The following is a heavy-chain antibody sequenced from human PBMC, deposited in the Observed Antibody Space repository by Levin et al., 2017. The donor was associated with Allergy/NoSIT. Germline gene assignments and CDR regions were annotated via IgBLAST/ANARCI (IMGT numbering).Heavy chain of an antibody. CDR2: ITSDGSHK. CDR3: AALGSFDY. D-gene: IGHD3-16*01. Sequence: GESLKISCTASGLTFTDYGVHWVRQAPDKGLEWVAIITSDGSHKYYADSVRGRFTISRDNSRNTLYLQMNSLRVEDTAVYFCAALGSFDYWGLGTPVTVSS. J-gene: IGHJ4*02. V-gene: IGHV3-30*03. CDR1: GLTFTDYG.